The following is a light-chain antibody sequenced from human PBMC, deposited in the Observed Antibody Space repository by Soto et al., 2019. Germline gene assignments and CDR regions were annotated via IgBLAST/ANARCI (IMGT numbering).Light chain of an antibody. CDR3: QQYNNWPRAT. Sequence: VMTQSPAPLSLSPSARATLSCSSSRSISSNLAWYQQKPGHAPRLLMFRTSSRATGFPARFSGSGSGTEFNLTISSLQSEDFGVYYCQQYNNWPRATFGGGTKVDIK. CDR2: RTS. CDR1: RSISSN. J-gene: IGKJ4*01. V-gene: IGKV3-15*01.